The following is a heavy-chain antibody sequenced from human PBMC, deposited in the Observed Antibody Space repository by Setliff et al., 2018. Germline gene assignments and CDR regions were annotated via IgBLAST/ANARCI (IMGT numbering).Heavy chain of an antibody. CDR2: ISAYNGNT. V-gene: IGHV1-18*01. J-gene: IGHJ6*03. Sequence: VASVKVSCKASGYTFTSYGISWVRQAPGQGLEWMGWISAYNGNTNYAQKLQGRVTMTTDTSTSTAYMELRSLRSDDTAVYYCARDTRMIAAAGTFGYYYYYMDVWGKGTTVTVSS. D-gene: IGHD6-13*01. CDR1: GYTFTSYG. CDR3: ARDTRMIAAAGTFGYYYYYMDV.